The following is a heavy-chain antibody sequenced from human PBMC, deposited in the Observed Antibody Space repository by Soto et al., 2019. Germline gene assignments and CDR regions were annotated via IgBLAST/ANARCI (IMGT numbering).Heavy chain of an antibody. Sequence: SETLSLTCAFSGGSISSSSYYWCWIRRPPGKGLEWIGSIYYSGSTYYTPSLQSRVAISVDTSKNQFSLKLNSVTAADTAVYYCARRTVNIRTFYSGLKTHCFDYWGQGTLVTVSS. J-gene: IGHJ4*02. V-gene: IGHV4-39*01. CDR2: IYYSGST. D-gene: IGHD6-19*01. CDR1: GGSISSSSYY. CDR3: ARRTVNIRTFYSGLKTHCFDY.